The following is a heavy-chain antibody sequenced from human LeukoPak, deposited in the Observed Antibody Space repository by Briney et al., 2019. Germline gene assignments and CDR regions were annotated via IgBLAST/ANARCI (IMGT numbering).Heavy chain of an antibody. J-gene: IGHJ4*02. CDR1: GFTFSSYS. D-gene: IGHD3-10*01. V-gene: IGHV3-21*01. Sequence: PGRSLRLSCAASGFTFSSYSMNWVRQAPGKGLEWVSSISSSSSYIYYADSVKGRFTISRDNAKNSLYLQMNSLRAEDTAVYYCARGITMVRGVFDYWGQGTLVTVSS. CDR3: ARGITMVRGVFDY. CDR2: ISSSSSYI.